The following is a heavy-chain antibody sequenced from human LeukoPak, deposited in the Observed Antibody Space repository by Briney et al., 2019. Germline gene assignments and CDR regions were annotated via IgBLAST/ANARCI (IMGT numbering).Heavy chain of an antibody. D-gene: IGHD4-17*01. CDR2: IHSTGST. CDR3: ARGVGSFGDDPRDAFDI. V-gene: IGHV4-4*07. J-gene: IGHJ3*02. Sequence: SETLSLTCTVSGGSISSYYWSWIRQPAGKGLEWIGRIHSTGSTNYNPSLKSRVTMSVDTSKKQFSLKLTSVTAADTAVYFCARGVGSFGDDPRDAFDIWGQGTMVTVSS. CDR1: GGSISSYY.